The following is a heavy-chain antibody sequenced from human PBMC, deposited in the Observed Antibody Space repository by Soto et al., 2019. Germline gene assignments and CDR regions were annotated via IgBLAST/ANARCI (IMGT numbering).Heavy chain of an antibody. V-gene: IGHV1-69*13. CDR1: GYTFSNYG. Sequence: GSSVKVSCKASGYTFSNYGITWVRQAPGQGLEWMGWIIPIFSTPNYAQKFQGGVTITADESTSTAYMELSSLRSEDTAVYYCARANGQRDYYDSSLDAFDIWGQGTMVTVSS. J-gene: IGHJ3*02. CDR3: ARANGQRDYYDSSLDAFDI. D-gene: IGHD3-22*01. CDR2: IIPIFSTP.